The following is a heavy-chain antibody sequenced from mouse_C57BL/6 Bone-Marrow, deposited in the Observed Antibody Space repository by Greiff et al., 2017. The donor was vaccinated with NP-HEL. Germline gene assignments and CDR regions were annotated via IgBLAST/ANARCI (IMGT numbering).Heavy chain of an antibody. CDR2: FYPGSGSI. Sequence: QVQLQQSGAELVKPGASVKLSCKASGYTFTEYTIHWVKQRPGQGLEWIGWFYPGSGSIKYNEKFKDKATLTADKSSSTVYMELSRLTSEDSAVYFCARHETPIYYDGSSLDYWGQGTTLTVSS. CDR3: ARHETPIYYDGSSLDY. CDR1: GYTFTEYT. V-gene: IGHV1-62-2*01. D-gene: IGHD1-1*01. J-gene: IGHJ2*01.